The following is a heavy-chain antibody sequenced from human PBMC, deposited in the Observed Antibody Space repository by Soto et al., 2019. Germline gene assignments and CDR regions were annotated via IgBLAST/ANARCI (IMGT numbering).Heavy chain of an antibody. D-gene: IGHD5-12*01. CDR1: GFTFSSYA. V-gene: IGHV3-30-3*01. J-gene: IGHJ4*02. CDR3: AREPIVATVTHFDY. CDR2: ISYDGSNK. Sequence: QVQLVESGGGVVQPGRSLRLSCAASGFTFSSYAMHWVRKAPGKGLEWVAVISYDGSNKYYADSVKGRFTISRDNSKNTLYLQMNSLRAEDTAVYYCAREPIVATVTHFDYWGQGTLVTVSS.